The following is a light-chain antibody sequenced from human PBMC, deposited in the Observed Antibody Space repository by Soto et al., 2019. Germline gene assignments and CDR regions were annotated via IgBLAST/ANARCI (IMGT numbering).Light chain of an antibody. CDR1: QSVSSSY. CDR3: QQYGSSRRT. Sequence: EIVLTQSPGTLCLSPGEKATLSCRASQSVSSSYLAWYQQTPGQAPRLLIYGASSRATGIPDRFSGSGSGTDFTLTISRLEPEDFAVYYCQQYGSSRRTFGQGTKVEIK. V-gene: IGKV3-20*01. CDR2: GAS. J-gene: IGKJ1*01.